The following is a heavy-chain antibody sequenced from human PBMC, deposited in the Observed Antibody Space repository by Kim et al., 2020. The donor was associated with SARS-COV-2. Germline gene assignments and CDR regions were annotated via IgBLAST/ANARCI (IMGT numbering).Heavy chain of an antibody. Sequence: SETLSLTCTVSGGSISSYYWSWIRQPAGKGLEWIGRIYTSGSTNYNPSLKSRVTMSVDTSKNQFSLKLSSVTAADTAVYYCARDDNFEYSSGWTLDYWGQGTLVTVSS. CDR3: ARDDNFEYSSGWTLDY. CDR2: IYTSGST. V-gene: IGHV4-4*07. CDR1: GGSISSYY. J-gene: IGHJ4*02. D-gene: IGHD6-19*01.